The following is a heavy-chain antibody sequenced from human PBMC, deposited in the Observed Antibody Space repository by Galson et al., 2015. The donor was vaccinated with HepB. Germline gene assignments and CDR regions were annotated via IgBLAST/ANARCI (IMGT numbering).Heavy chain of an antibody. Sequence: ETLSLTCIVSGYSISSGYCWGWIRQPPGKGLEWIGSICHSGSTYYNPSLKSRVTISVDTSKNQFSLKLSSVTAADTAVYYCATLSYYYFDYWGQGTLVTVSS. CDR1: GYSISSGYC. J-gene: IGHJ4*02. D-gene: IGHD1-26*01. CDR2: ICHSGST. V-gene: IGHV4-38-2*02. CDR3: ATLSYYYFDY.